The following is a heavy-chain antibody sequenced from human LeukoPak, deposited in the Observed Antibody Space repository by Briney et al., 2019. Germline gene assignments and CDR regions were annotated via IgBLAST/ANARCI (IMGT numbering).Heavy chain of an antibody. Sequence: PGGSLRLSCAVSGFTFSGYWMHWVRQAPGKGLVWVSRINSDGYSITYADSVKGRFTISRDNAKNTLYLQMNSLIAEDTAVYFCTRAGYSSGFDPWGQGTLVTVSS. V-gene: IGHV3-74*03. CDR1: GFTFSGYW. CDR3: TRAGYSSGFDP. D-gene: IGHD6-19*01. J-gene: IGHJ5*02. CDR2: INSDGYSI.